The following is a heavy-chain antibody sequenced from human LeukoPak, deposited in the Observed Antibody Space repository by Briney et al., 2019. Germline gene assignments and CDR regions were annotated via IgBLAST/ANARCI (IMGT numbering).Heavy chain of an antibody. CDR3: AREEMYYFDY. CDR2: INPTSGGT. CDR1: GYTFTGYY. V-gene: IGHV1-2*02. Sequence: ASVKVSCKASGYTFTGYYMHWVRQAPGQGLEWMGWINPTSGGTNYAQKFQGRVTMTRDTSINTAYMELGRLRSDDTAVYYCAREEMYYFDYWGQGTLVTVSS. J-gene: IGHJ4*02.